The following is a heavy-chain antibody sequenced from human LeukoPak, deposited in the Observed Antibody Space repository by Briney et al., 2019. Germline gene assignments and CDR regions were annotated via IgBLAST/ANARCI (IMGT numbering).Heavy chain of an antibody. CDR3: ARDSRYYDILTGPDY. V-gene: IGHV3-21*01. D-gene: IGHD3-9*01. Sequence: GGSLRLSCAASGLTFSSYAMSWVRQAPGKGLEWVSSISSSSSYIYYADSVKGRFTISRDNAKNSLYLQMNSLRAEDTAVYYCARDSRYYDILTGPDYWGQGTLVTVSS. CDR2: ISSSSSYI. CDR1: GLTFSSYA. J-gene: IGHJ4*02.